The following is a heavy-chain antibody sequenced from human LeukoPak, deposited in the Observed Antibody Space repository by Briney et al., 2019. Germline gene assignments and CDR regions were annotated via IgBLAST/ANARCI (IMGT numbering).Heavy chain of an antibody. Sequence: GGSLRLSCAASGFTLSSYAMSWVRQAPGKGLEWVSATSSSDAGTYYAESVRGRFTISRDNSKNTLFLQMNSLRAEDTAVYYCARDPPYCSGGSCYLDYWGQGTLVTVSS. CDR1: GFTLSSYA. D-gene: IGHD2-15*01. J-gene: IGHJ4*02. CDR3: ARDPPYCSGGSCYLDY. CDR2: TSSSDAGT. V-gene: IGHV3-23*01.